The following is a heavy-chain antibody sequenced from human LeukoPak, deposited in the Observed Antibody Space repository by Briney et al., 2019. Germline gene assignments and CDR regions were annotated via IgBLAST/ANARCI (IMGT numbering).Heavy chain of an antibody. V-gene: IGHV3-9*01. CDR1: GFTFDDYV. CDR3: ARGGRFLEMDV. D-gene: IGHD3-3*01. CDR2: INWNSFKI. Sequence: PGRSLRLSCAASGFTFDDYVMHWVRQAPGKGLEWVSGINWNSFKIGYADSVKGRFTISRDDAKNSLYLQMNSLRAEDTAVYYCARGGRFLEMDVWGKGTTVTVSS. J-gene: IGHJ6*04.